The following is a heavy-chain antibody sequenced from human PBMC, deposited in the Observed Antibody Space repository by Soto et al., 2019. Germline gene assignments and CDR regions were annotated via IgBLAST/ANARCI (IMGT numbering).Heavy chain of an antibody. CDR3: ARDRGYYDFWSGYYNYYYYSMDV. Sequence: QVQLVQSGAEVKKPGASVKVSCKASGYTFTSYAMHWVRQAPGQRLEWMGWINAGNGNTKYSQKFQGRVTITRDTSASTAYMELSSLRSEDTAVYYCARDRGYYDFWSGYYNYYYYSMDVWGKGTTVTVSS. CDR1: GYTFTSYA. CDR2: INAGNGNT. V-gene: IGHV1-3*01. D-gene: IGHD3-3*01. J-gene: IGHJ6*03.